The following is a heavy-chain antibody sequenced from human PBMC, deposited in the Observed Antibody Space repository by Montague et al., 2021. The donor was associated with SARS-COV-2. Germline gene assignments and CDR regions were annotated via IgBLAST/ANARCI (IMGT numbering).Heavy chain of an antibody. J-gene: IGHJ5*02. Sequence: SETLFLTCTVYGHSVSSYYWRWTQQSTGKVLQWLGYIYYSGRTDYNPSLKSRVTMSVDTSKNQLSLRLNSVTTADTAVYFCARAGGFYDYWSGYSSSAGFFDPWGQGILVTVSS. CDR1: GHSVSSYY. D-gene: IGHD3-3*01. V-gene: IGHV4-59*02. CDR2: IYYSGRT. CDR3: ARAGGFYDYWSGYSSSAGFFDP.